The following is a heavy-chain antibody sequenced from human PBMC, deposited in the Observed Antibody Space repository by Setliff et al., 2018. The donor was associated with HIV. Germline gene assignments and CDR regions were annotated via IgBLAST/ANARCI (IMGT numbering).Heavy chain of an antibody. J-gene: IGHJ1*01. D-gene: IGHD6-13*01. V-gene: IGHV1-24*01. CDR1: GGTFRSKG. CDR2: FDPEDGAT. Sequence: ASVKVSCKASGGTFRSKGISWVRQAPGQGLEWMGGFDPEDGATIYAQKFQGRVTMTEDTSTDTAYMELSSLRSEDTAVYYCASVVIAAARGSEYFQHWGQGTLVTVSS. CDR3: ASVVIAAARGSEYFQH.